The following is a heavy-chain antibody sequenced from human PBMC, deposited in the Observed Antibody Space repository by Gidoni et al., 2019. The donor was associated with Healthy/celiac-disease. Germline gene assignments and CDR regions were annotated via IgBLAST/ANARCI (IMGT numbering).Heavy chain of an antibody. CDR3: ARQSKPNLWFGELGFDY. J-gene: IGHJ4*02. CDR1: GGSISSSSYY. Sequence: QLQLQESGPGLVKPSETLSLTCTVSGGSISSSSYYWGWIRQPPGKGLEWIGSIYYSGSTYYNPSLKSRVTISVDTSKNQFSLKLSSVTAADTAVYYCARQSKPNLWFGELGFDYWGQGTLVTVSS. V-gene: IGHV4-39*01. D-gene: IGHD3-10*01. CDR2: IYYSGST.